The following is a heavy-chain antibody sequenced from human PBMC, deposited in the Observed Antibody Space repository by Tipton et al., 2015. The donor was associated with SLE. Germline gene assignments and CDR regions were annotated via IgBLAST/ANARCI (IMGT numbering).Heavy chain of an antibody. Sequence: TLSLTCAVYGGSFSGYYWSWIRQPPGKGLEWIGEINHSGSTNYNPSLKGRVTISVDTSKNQFSLKLSSVTAADTAVYYCAKRNDFWSGYYGYYYGMDVWGQGTTVIVSS. CDR2: INHSGST. CDR1: GGSFSGYY. V-gene: IGHV4-34*01. D-gene: IGHD3-3*01. CDR3: AKRNDFWSGYYGYYYGMDV. J-gene: IGHJ6*02.